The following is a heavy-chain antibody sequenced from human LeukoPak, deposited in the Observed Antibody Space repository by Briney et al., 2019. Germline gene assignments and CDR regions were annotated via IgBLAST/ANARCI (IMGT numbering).Heavy chain of an antibody. CDR1: GFTFTSYY. CDR2: ISGDGSNT. Sequence: GGSLRLSCAASGFTFTSYYMHWVRQAPGKGLVWVSRISGDGSNTIYADSVKGRFTISRDNSKNTLYLQMNSLRAEDTAVYYCAKGHGYSYGTYYFDYWGQGTLVTVSS. CDR3: AKGHGYSYGTYYFDY. D-gene: IGHD5-18*01. J-gene: IGHJ4*02. V-gene: IGHV3-74*01.